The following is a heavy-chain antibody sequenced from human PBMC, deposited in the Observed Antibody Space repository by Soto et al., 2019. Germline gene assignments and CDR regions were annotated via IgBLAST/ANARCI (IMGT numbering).Heavy chain of an antibody. J-gene: IGHJ4*02. Sequence: SGPTLVNPTQTLTLTCTFSGFSLSTTGVRVSWIRQPPGKALEWLARIDWDDEKFYNTSLKTRLTISKDTSKNQVDLIVTNMDPVDTATXYCARVRDYDSNSVHDYWGLGILVTASS. CDR1: GFSLSTTGVR. CDR2: IDWDDEK. CDR3: ARVRDYDSNSVHDY. D-gene: IGHD3-22*01. V-gene: IGHV2-70*04.